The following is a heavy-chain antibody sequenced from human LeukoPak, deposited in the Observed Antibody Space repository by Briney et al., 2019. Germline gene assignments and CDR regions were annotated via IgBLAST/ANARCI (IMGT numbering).Heavy chain of an antibody. Sequence: ASVKVSCKASGYTFTSYGISWVRQAPGQGLEWMGWISAYNGNTNYAQKLQGRVTMTTDTSTSTAYMELRSLRSDDTAVYYCARDDLTRSSTSCYSDYWGQGTLVTVSS. J-gene: IGHJ4*02. V-gene: IGHV1-18*01. D-gene: IGHD2-2*02. CDR2: ISAYNGNT. CDR3: ARDDLTRSSTSCYSDY. CDR1: GYTFTSYG.